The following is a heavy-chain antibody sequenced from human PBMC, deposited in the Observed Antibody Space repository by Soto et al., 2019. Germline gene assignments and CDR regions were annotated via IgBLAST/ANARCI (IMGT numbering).Heavy chain of an antibody. CDR3: ATAHFKLTMVRAVRGDDAFDI. J-gene: IGHJ3*02. V-gene: IGHV4-59*01. Sequence: PSETLSLTCTVSGGSISSYYWSWIRQPPGKGLEWIGYIYYSGSTNYNPSLKSRVTISVDTSKNQFSLKLSSVTAADTAVYYCATAHFKLTMVRAVRGDDAFDIWGQGTMVTVSS. D-gene: IGHD3-10*01. CDR2: IYYSGST. CDR1: GGSISSYY.